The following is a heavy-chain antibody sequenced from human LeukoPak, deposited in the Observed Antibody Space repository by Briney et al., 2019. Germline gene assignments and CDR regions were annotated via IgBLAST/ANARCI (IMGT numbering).Heavy chain of an antibody. D-gene: IGHD6-19*01. CDR1: GYYISSGYY. V-gene: IGHV4-38-2*02. CDR2: IFNTGKT. J-gene: IGHJ4*02. Sequence: SETLSLTCSVSGYYISSGYYWGWIRQPPGKGLEWIGSIFNTGKTYYSPSLRSRITMSVDMSKNQFSLRLSSVTAADTAVYYCARVRTSGWPDFDYWGQGTLVTVSS. CDR3: ARVRTSGWPDFDY.